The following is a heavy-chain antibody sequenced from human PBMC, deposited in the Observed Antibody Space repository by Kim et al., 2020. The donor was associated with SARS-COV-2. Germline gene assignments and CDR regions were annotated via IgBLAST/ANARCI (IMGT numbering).Heavy chain of an antibody. J-gene: IGHJ6*02. CDR2: ESIT. CDR3: ARGYGMDV. Sequence: ESITGYAGYVQGRFTISRDNAKNTLYLQMDSLRAEDTAVYYCARGYGMDVWGQGATVTVSS. V-gene: IGHV3-74*01.